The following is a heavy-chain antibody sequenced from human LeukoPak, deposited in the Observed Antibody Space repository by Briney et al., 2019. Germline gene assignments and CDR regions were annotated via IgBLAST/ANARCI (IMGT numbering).Heavy chain of an antibody. CDR1: GFTFSSYW. D-gene: IGHD2-2*01. Sequence: GGSLRLSCAASGFTFSSYWMHWVRQAPGKGLVWVSRINSDGSSTSYADSVKGRFTISRDNAKNSLYLQMNSLRAEDTAVYYCARDSGRSSTRRSSVYYYYMDVWGKGTTVTVSS. V-gene: IGHV3-74*01. CDR2: INSDGSST. CDR3: ARDSGRSSTRRSSVYYYYMDV. J-gene: IGHJ6*03.